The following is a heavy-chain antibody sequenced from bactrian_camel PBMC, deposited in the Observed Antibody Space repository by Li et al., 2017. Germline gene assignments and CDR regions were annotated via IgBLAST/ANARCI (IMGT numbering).Heavy chain of an antibody. Sequence: VQLVESGGGFVQPGGSLTLSCIGSGFTFSSYDMSWVRQAPGKGLEWVSAIEGNGRKTWYADSVKGRFTISRDNARNTMYLDMNSLKSEDTALYYCATVGTVVADFAYWGQG. CDR2: IEGNGRKT. V-gene: IGHV3S40*01. D-gene: IGHD6*01. J-gene: IGHJ6*01. CDR1: GFTFSSYD. CDR3: ATVGTVVADFAY.